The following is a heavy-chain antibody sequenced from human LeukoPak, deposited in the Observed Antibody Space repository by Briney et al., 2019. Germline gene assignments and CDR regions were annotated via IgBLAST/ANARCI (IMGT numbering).Heavy chain of an antibody. V-gene: IGHV3-30-3*01. CDR1: GFTFSNYA. CDR2: ISHDGSNK. CDR3: ARDLYAWEPRHSDY. J-gene: IGHJ4*02. D-gene: IGHD1-26*01. Sequence: GGSLRLSCAAPGFTFSNYAIHWVRQAPGKGLEWVAVISHDGSNKYYADSVKGRFTISRDNSKNTLFLQMNSLRAEDTAVFYCARDLYAWEPRHSDYWGQGTLVTVSS.